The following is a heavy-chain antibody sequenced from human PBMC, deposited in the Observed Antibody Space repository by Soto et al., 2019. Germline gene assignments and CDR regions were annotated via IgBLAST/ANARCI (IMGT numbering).Heavy chain of an antibody. CDR3: AKSLESYDSSGSRSSRYYFDY. D-gene: IGHD3-22*01. J-gene: IGHJ4*02. CDR2: ISGSGGST. CDR1: GFTFSSYA. V-gene: IGHV3-23*01. Sequence: PGGSLRLSCAASGFTFSSYAMSWVRQAPGKGLEWVSAISGSGGSTYYADSVKGRFTISRDNSKNTLYLQMNSLRAEDTAVYYCAKSLESYDSSGSRSSRYYFDYWGQGTRVTVAS.